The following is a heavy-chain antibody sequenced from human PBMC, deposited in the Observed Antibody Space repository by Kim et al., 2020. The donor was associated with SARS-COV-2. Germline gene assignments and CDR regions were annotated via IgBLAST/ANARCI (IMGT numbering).Heavy chain of an antibody. CDR3: ATAFTIFGVVRPYYYYGMDV. CDR1: GYTLTELS. D-gene: IGHD3-3*01. Sequence: ASVKVSCKVSGYTLTELSMHWVRQAPGKGLEWMGGFDPEDGETIYAQKFQGRVTMTEDTSTDTAYMELSSLRSEDTAVYYCATAFTIFGVVRPYYYYGMDVWGQGTTVTVSS. J-gene: IGHJ6*02. V-gene: IGHV1-24*01. CDR2: FDPEDGET.